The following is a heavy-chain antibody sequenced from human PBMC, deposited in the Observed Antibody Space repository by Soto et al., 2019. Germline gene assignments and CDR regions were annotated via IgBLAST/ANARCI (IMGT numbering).Heavy chain of an antibody. CDR1: GGSISSSSYY. D-gene: IGHD3-16*02. CDR2: IYYSGST. V-gene: IGHV4-39*01. Sequence: PSETLSLTCTVSGGSISSSSYYWGWIRQPPGKGLEWIGSIYYSGSTYYNPSLKSRVTISVDTSKNQFSLKLSSVTAADTAVYYCASYVWGSYRDDAFDIWGQGTMVTVSS. CDR3: ASYVWGSYRDDAFDI. J-gene: IGHJ3*02.